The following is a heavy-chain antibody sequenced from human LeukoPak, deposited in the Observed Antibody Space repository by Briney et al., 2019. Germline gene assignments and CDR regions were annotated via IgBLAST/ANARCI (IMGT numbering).Heavy chain of an antibody. D-gene: IGHD3-22*01. CDR1: GYTFTSYD. CDR3: ARCLRYYDSSGYYSEADAFDI. Sequence: GASVKVSCKASGYTFTSYDINWVRQATGQGLEWMGWMNNNSGNTGYAQKFQGGVTMTRNTSISTAYMELSSLRSEDTAVYYCARCLRYYDSSGYYSEADAFDIWGQGTMVTVSS. J-gene: IGHJ3*02. V-gene: IGHV1-8*01. CDR2: MNNNSGNT.